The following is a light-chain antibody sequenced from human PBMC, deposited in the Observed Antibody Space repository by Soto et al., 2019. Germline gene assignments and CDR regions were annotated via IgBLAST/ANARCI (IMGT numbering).Light chain of an antibody. CDR1: SSDVGGYNY. CDR2: DVS. V-gene: IGLV2-14*01. J-gene: IGLJ3*02. Sequence: QSALTQSASVSGSPGQSTTNSCTGTSSDVGGYNYVSWYQQHPGKAPKLIIYDVSNRPSGVSTRFSGSKSGNTASLTISGLQAEDEADYSCSSYTSTNSWVFGGGTKLTVL. CDR3: SSYTSTNSWV.